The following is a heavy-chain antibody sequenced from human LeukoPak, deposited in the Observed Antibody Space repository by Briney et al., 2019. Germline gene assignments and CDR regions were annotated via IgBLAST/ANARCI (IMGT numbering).Heavy chain of an antibody. J-gene: IGHJ1*01. CDR3: ARASYCSSTSCYAFQH. CDR1: GSTFSSYS. V-gene: IGHV3-21*03. D-gene: IGHD2-2*01. CDR2: ISSSSSYI. Sequence: PGGSLRLSCAASGSTFSSYSMNWVRQAPGKGLEWVSSISSSSSYIYYADSVKGRFTISRDNAKNSLYLQMNSPRAEDTAVYYCARASYCSSTSCYAFQHWGQGTLVTVSS.